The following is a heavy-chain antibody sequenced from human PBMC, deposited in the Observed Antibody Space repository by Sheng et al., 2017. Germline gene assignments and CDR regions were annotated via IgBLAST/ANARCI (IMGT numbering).Heavy chain of an antibody. CDR1: GFTFSSYA. CDR3: AKDRERQPYYGMDV. J-gene: IGHJ6*02. V-gene: IGHV3-30*04. CDR2: ISHDGNNK. D-gene: IGHD6-13*01. Sequence: QVQLVESGGGVVQPGRSLRVSCAASGFTFSSYALYWVRQAPGKGLDWVALISHDGNNKWYAESVKGRFTISRDNSKNTLYLQMNSLSSEDTAVYFCAKDRERQPYYGMDVWGQGTMVTVSS.